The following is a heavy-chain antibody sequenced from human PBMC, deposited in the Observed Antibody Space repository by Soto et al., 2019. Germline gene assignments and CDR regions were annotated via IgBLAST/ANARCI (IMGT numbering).Heavy chain of an antibody. CDR1: GFTFNNYA. Sequence: EVQLVESGGGPVKPGGSPRLSCAASGFTFNNYAMNWVRQAPGKGLEWVSSISSSSSYIYYADSVKGRFTISRDNAKNSVFLQMSSLRVEDTAVYYCARDWSGTYYSNMDVWGKGTTVTVSS. J-gene: IGHJ6*03. D-gene: IGHD1-1*01. CDR3: ARDWSGTYYSNMDV. CDR2: ISSSSSYI. V-gene: IGHV3-21*01.